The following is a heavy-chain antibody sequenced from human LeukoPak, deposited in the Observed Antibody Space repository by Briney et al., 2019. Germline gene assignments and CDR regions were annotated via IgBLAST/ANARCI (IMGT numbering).Heavy chain of an antibody. D-gene: IGHD3-10*01. CDR2: ISSSSSYI. V-gene: IGHV3-11*06. J-gene: IGHJ4*02. CDR1: GFTFSDYY. CDR3: ARASWFGELLPDY. Sequence: GGSLRLSCAASGFTFSDYYMSWIRQVPGKGLEWVSSISSSSSYIYYADSVKGRFTISRDNAKNSLYLQMNSLRAEDTAVYYCARASWFGELLPDYWGQGTLVTVSS.